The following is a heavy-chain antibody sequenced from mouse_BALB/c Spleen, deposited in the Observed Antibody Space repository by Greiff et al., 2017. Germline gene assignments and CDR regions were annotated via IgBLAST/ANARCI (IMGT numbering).Heavy chain of an antibody. CDR2: ISSGGSYT. Sequence: EVKVVESGGDLVKPGGSLKLSCAASGFTFSSYGMSWVRQTPDKRLEWVATISSGGSYTYYPDSVKGRFTISRDNAKNTLYLQMSSLKSEDTAMYYCASQLGSSYPDVWGAGTTVTVSS. CDR3: ASQLGSSYPDV. D-gene: IGHD1-1*01. J-gene: IGHJ1*01. CDR1: GFTFSSYG. V-gene: IGHV5-6*01.